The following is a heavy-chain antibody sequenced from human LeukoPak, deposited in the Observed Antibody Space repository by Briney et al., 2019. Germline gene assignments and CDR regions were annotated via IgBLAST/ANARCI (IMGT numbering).Heavy chain of an antibody. V-gene: IGHV4-39*01. CDR2: IYYSGST. D-gene: IGHD3-16*01. Sequence: PSETLSLTCTVSGGSISSSSYYWGWIRQPPGKGLEWIGSIYYSGSTYYNPSLKSRVTISVDTSKNQFSLKPSSVPAADTAVYYCARQDVFSDPHTANWLAPGAKGPRVTVSS. CDR1: GGSISSSSYY. J-gene: IGHJ5*02. CDR3: ARQDVFSDPHTANWLAP.